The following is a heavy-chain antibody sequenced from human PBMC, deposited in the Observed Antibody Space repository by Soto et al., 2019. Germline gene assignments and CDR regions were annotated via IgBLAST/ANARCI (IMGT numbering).Heavy chain of an antibody. J-gene: IGHJ4*02. D-gene: IGHD5-18*01. CDR3: AKERGYSYGYDY. Sequence: QVQLVQSGAEVKKPGASVKVSCKASGYTFTSYGISWVRQAPGQGLEWMGCISAYNGKTYYAQKCHGRVTMTTDTSTSTAYMGLRSLRSDDMAVYYCAKERGYSYGYDYWGQGTLVTVSS. CDR2: ISAYNGKT. CDR1: GYTFTSYG. V-gene: IGHV1-18*03.